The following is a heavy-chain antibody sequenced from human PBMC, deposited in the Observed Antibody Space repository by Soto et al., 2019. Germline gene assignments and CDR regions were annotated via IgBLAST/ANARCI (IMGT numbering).Heavy chain of an antibody. J-gene: IGHJ4*02. CDR3: AQRGRSEAKPFDY. Sequence: SGPTLVKPTQTLALTCTCSGVSLSTSVVGVGWIRQPPGKALEGLALIFWDDDKRYSPSLKRRPTTTPDTCKHQVVLTTTHMDPVDTATYYCAQRGRSEAKPFDYWGPGA. V-gene: IGHV2-5*02. CDR2: IFWDDDK. CDR1: GVSLSTSVVG.